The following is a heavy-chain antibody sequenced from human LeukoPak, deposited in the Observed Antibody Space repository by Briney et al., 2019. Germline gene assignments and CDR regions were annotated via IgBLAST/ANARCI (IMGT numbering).Heavy chain of an antibody. CDR2: IWYDGSNK. Sequence: GGSLRLSCAASGFTFSSYGMHWVRQAPGKGLEWVAVIWYDGSNKYYADSVKGRFTISRDDSKNTLYLQMSSLRAKETAVYYWARDVRQDYYFDYWGQGTLVTVSS. V-gene: IGHV3-33*01. J-gene: IGHJ4*02. D-gene: IGHD4-17*01. CDR3: ARDVRQDYYFDY. CDR1: GFTFSSYG.